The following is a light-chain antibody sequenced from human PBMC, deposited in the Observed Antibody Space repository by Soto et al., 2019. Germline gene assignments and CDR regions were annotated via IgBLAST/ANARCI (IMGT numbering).Light chain of an antibody. J-gene: IGLJ3*02. CDR2: GNT. Sequence: QSVLTQQPSVSGAPGQRVTISCTGSSSNSGAGYDVHWYQQLPGTAPKLLIYGNTKRPSGVPDRFSGSKSGTSASLAITGVQAEDEADYYCQSYDSSLSGSVFGGGTKLTVL. V-gene: IGLV1-40*01. CDR3: QSYDSSLSGSV. CDR1: SSNSGAGYD.